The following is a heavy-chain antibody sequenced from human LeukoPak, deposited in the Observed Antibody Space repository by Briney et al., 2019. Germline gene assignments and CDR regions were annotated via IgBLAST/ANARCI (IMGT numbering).Heavy chain of an antibody. D-gene: IGHD1-26*01. CDR1: GHTLTDLS. Sequence: ASVKVSCKVSGHTLTDLSTHWVRQTPGGGLEWMGGLDPEDGETIYAQKFQGRVTMAEDTSTDTAYMELSSLRSEDTAVYYCATGGIYSLLDYWGQGTLVTVSS. V-gene: IGHV1-24*01. J-gene: IGHJ4*02. CDR3: ATGGIYSLLDY. CDR2: LDPEDGET.